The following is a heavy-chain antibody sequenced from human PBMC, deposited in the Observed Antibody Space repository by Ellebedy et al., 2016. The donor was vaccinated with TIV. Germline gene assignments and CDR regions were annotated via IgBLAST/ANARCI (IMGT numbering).Heavy chain of an antibody. J-gene: IGHJ4*02. CDR1: GRSIRSYY. D-gene: IGHD3-22*01. CDR3: ARGFYYYDSSGYPGPSYFDY. V-gene: IGHV4-4*07. CDR2: IYTSGST. Sequence: SETLSLXCTVSGRSIRSYYWGWIRQPPEKGLEWIGRIYTSGSTNYNPSLKSRVTMSVDTSKNQFSLKLSSVTAADTAVYYCARGFYYYDSSGYPGPSYFDYWGQGTLVTVSS.